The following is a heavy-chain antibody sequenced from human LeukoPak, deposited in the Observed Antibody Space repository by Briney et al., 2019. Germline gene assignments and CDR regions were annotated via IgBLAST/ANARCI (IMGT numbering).Heavy chain of an antibody. D-gene: IGHD2-2*01. V-gene: IGHV3-21*01. Sequence: PGGSLRLSCAASGFTFRKYRTHWVRQPPGKGLEWVASISSSSSYIFYGDSVRGRFTISRDNANNSLSLHMANLSVEDTGVYYCARDPVVVVPAATPGGSSHYYYKGLDVWGRGTTVAVSS. CDR3: ARDPVVVVPAATPGGSSHYYYKGLDV. J-gene: IGHJ6*02. CDR1: GFTFRKYR. CDR2: ISSSSSYI.